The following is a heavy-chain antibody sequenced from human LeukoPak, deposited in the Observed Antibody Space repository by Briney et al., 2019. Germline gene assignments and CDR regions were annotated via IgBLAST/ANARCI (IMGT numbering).Heavy chain of an antibody. J-gene: IGHJ3*02. D-gene: IGHD3-16*02. CDR2: INPSGGST. CDR1: GYTFTSYY. CDR3: ARRGGYYDYVWGSYRDDAFDI. Sequence: ASVKVSCKASGYTFTSYYMHWVRQAPGQGLEWMGIINPSGGSTSHAQKFQGRVTMTRDTSTSTVYMELSSLRSEDTAVYYCARRGGYYDYVWGSYRDDAFDIWGQGTMVTVSS. V-gene: IGHV1-46*01.